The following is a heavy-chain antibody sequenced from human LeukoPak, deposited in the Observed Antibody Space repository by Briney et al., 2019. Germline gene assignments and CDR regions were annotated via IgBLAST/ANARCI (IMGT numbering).Heavy chain of an antibody. D-gene: IGHD2-15*01. CDR3: ARSNVVVVAATPFDY. J-gene: IGHJ4*02. V-gene: IGHV5-51*01. CDR1: GYSFTSYW. CDR2: IYPGDSDT. Sequence: GESLQISCQGSGYSFTSYWIGWVRQMPGKGLEWMGIIYPGDSDTRYSPSFQGQVTISADKSISTAYLQWSSLKASDTAMYYCARSNVVVVAATPFDYWGQGTLVTVSS.